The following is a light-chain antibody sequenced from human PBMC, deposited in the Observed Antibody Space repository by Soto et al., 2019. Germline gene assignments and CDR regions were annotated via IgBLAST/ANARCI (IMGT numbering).Light chain of an antibody. Sequence: SSPTQPAPGFWAPGQAIPNSCPGNRSYVGGYNYVSWYQQHPGKAPKLMIYDVSNRPSGVSNRFSGSKSGNTASLTISGLQAEDEADYYCSSYTSSSTQVFGTGTKVTVL. V-gene: IGLV2-14*01. CDR1: RSYVGGYNY. J-gene: IGLJ1*01. CDR3: SSYTSSSTQV. CDR2: DVS.